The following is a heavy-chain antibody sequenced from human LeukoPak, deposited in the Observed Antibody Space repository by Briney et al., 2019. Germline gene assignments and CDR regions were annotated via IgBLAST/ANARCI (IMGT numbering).Heavy chain of an antibody. CDR1: GGSFSGYY. Sequence: SETLSLTCAVYGGSFSGYYRSWIRQPPGKGLEWIGEINHSGSTNYNPSLKSRVTISVDTSKNQFSLKLSSVTAADTAVYYCARGGCSGGSCYILDYWGQGTLVTVSS. J-gene: IGHJ4*02. V-gene: IGHV4-34*01. CDR2: INHSGST. CDR3: ARGGCSGGSCYILDY. D-gene: IGHD2-15*01.